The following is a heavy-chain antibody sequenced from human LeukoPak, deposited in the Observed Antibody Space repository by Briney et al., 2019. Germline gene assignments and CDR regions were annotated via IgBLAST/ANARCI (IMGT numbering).Heavy chain of an antibody. D-gene: IGHD2-15*01. V-gene: IGHV3-48*03. CDR3: ARDRCSGGSCYLDY. CDR2: ISSSGSTI. J-gene: IGHJ4*02. Sequence: GGSLSLSCAASGFTFSSYEMNWVRQAPGKGLEWVSYISSSGSTIYYADSVKGRFTISRDNAKNSLYLQMNSLRAEDTAAYYCARDRCSGGSCYLDYWGQGTLVTVSS. CDR1: GFTFSSYE.